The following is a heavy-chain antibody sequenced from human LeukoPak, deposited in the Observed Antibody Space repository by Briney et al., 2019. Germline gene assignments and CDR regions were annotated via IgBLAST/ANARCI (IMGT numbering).Heavy chain of an antibody. J-gene: IGHJ6*03. CDR2: INPNSGGT. CDR3: AREGLPTTWRYYYYMDV. CDR1: GYTFTGYY. V-gene: IGHV1-2*04. D-gene: IGHD4-17*01. Sequence: ASVKVSCKASGYTFTGYYMHWVRQAPGQGLEWMGWINPNSGGTNYAQKFQGWVTMTRDTSISTAYMELSRLRSDDTAVYYCAREGLPTTWRYYYYMDVWGKGTTVTVSS.